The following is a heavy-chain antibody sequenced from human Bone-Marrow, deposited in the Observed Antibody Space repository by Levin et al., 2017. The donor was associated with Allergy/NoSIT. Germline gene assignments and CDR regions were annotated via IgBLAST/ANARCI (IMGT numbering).Heavy chain of an antibody. D-gene: IGHD2-15*01. V-gene: IGHV3-15*01. CDR3: TKIYSDCTGGSCYRWCDP. Sequence: GGSLRLSCAASGFSFTNAWMNWVRQAPGKGLEWVGRIKSKTDGGTTDYAAPVKGRFTISRDDSKTTLYLQMNSLETEDTAVYYCTKIYSDCTGGSCYRWCDPWGQGTLVTVSS. CDR1: GFSFTNAW. CDR2: IKSKTDGGTT. J-gene: IGHJ5*02.